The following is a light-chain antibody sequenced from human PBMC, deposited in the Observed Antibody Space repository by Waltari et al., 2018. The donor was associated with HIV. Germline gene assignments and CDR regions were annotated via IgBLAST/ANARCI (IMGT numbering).Light chain of an antibody. CDR1: SSYVGGYNY. V-gene: IGLV2-11*01. CDR3: CSYAGSYTYVV. CDR2: DVS. J-gene: IGLJ2*01. Sequence: QSALTHPLPVSGSPGQSVTISCTGPSSYVGGYNYVPWYQQPPGKAPKLMIYDVSKRPSGVPDRFSGSKSGNTASLTISGLQAEDEADYYCCSYAGSYTYVVFGGGTKLTVL.